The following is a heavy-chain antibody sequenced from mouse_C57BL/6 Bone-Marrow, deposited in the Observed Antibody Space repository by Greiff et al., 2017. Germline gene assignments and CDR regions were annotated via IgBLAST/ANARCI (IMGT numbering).Heavy chain of an antibody. Sequence: EVKLQESGAELVRPGASVKLSCTASGFNIKDDYMHWVKQRPEQGLEWIGWIDPENGDTEYASKFQGKATITADTSSNTAYLQLSSLTSEDTAVYYCTTHDYDGDYYAMDYWGQGTSVTVSS. D-gene: IGHD2-4*01. V-gene: IGHV14-4*01. J-gene: IGHJ4*01. CDR3: TTHDYDGDYYAMDY. CDR2: IDPENGDT. CDR1: GFNIKDDY.